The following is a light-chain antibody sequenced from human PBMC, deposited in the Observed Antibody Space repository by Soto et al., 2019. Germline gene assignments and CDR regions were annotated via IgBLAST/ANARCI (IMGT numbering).Light chain of an antibody. CDR2: DAS. V-gene: IGKV3-15*01. Sequence: EIVMTQSPATLSVSPGERATLSCSASQSVSSNLAWYQQKPGQTPRLLIYDASSRATGIPARFSGSGSGTDFTLTISSLQSEDVAVYYCQQYNNWPLTFGGGTNVEIK. J-gene: IGKJ4*01. CDR3: QQYNNWPLT. CDR1: QSVSSN.